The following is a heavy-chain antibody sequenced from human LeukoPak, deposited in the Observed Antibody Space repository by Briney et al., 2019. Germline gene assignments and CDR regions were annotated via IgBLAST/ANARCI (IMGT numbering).Heavy chain of an antibody. V-gene: IGHV3-7*01. CDR2: IKEDGSEK. CDR1: RYTFSRYW. D-gene: IGHD3-22*01. J-gene: IGHJ4*02. CDR3: AGVNYEGSGYYSGYFDN. Sequence: PGGSLRLSCAASRYTFSRYWMSWVRQAPGKGLEWVANIKEDGSEKYYVDSVKGRFTISRDNAKNSLYLQMNSLRAEDTAVYYCAGVNYEGSGYYSGYFDNWGQGTLVTVSS.